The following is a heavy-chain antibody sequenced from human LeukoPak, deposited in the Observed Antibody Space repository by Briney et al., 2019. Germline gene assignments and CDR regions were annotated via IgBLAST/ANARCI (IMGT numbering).Heavy chain of an antibody. CDR3: ARDTTVASGMQH. D-gene: IGHD4-23*01. V-gene: IGHV4-59*01. CDR1: GGSLSTYS. Sequence: PSETLSLTCSVSGGSLSTYSWSWVRQSPGKRLEWIGYIYYGGTTNYNPSLKSRVTISGDTAKNQFSLRLRSVTAADTAIYYCARDTTVASGMQHWGQGTLVTVSS. CDR2: IYYGGTT. J-gene: IGHJ4*02.